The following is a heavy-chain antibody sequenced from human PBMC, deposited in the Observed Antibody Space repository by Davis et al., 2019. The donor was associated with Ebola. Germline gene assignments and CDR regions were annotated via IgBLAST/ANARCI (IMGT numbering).Heavy chain of an antibody. V-gene: IGHV3-9*01. CDR2: INWNSGSV. CDR3: VKGRSGGLGGYLFGMDV. CDR1: GFTFADYA. D-gene: IGHD3-22*01. J-gene: IGHJ6*04. Sequence: PGGSLRLSCTASGFTFADYAMHWVRQAPERGLDWVSGINWNSGSVDYADSVKGRFTISRDNAKNSLYLQMNSLRAEDTALYYCVKGRSGGLGGYLFGMDVWGKGTSVTVSS.